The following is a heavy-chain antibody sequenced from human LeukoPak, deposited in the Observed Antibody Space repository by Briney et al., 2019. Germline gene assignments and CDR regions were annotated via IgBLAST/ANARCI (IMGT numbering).Heavy chain of an antibody. CDR3: VKDNGRWFDP. D-gene: IGHD1-26*01. V-gene: IGHV4-34*01. CDR1: GGSFSGYY. CDR2: INHSGST. J-gene: IGHJ5*02. Sequence: SETLSLTCAVYGGSFSGYYWSWIRQPPGKGLEWIGEINHSGSTNYNPSLKSRVTISIDPSKNQFSLKLSSVTAADTAIYYCVKDNGRWFDPWGQGTLVIVSS.